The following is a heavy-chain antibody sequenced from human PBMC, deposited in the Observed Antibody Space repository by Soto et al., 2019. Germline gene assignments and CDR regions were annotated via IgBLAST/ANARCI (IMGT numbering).Heavy chain of an antibody. Sequence: QVQLQESGPGLVKPSETLSLTCTVSGASISSYYWSWIRQSPGKGLEWIGYTYYIGSTNYNPSLSSRDTISGDTSKNQFSLKLNSVTPEDTAIYYCATYRQWQSFWGQGILVTVSS. J-gene: IGHJ4*02. CDR1: GASISSYY. V-gene: IGHV4-59*03. D-gene: IGHD6-19*01. CDR3: ATYRQWQSF. CDR2: TYYIGST.